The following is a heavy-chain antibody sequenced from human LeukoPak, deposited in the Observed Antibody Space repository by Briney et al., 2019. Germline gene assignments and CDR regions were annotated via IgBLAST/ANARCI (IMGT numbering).Heavy chain of an antibody. CDR1: GFTFSSYG. CDR3: ARSIPIVVPAATIGRYFDY. CDR2: IRYDGSNK. Sequence: GGPLRLSCAASGFTFSSYGMHWVRQAPGKGLEWVAFIRYDGSNKYYADSVKGRFTISRDNSKNTLYLQMNSLRAEDTAVYYCARSIPIVVPAATIGRYFDYWGQGTLVTVSS. J-gene: IGHJ4*02. D-gene: IGHD2-2*01. V-gene: IGHV3-30*02.